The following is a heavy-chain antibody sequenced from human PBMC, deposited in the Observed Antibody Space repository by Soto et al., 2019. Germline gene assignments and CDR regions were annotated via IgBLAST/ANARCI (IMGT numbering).Heavy chain of an antibody. V-gene: IGHV4-31*03. CDR1: GGSISSGGYY. D-gene: IGHD3-22*01. J-gene: IGHJ4*02. Sequence: SETLSLTCTVSGGSISSGGYYWSWIRQHPGKGLEWIGYIYYSGSTYYNPSLKSRVTISVDTSKNQFSLKLSSVTAADTAVYYCARVVAYYYDSSGSFDYWGQGTLVTVSS. CDR3: ARVVAYYYDSSGSFDY. CDR2: IYYSGST.